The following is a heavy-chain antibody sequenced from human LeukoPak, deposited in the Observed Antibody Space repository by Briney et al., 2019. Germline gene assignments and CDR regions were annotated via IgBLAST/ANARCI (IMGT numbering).Heavy chain of an antibody. CDR3: AGQSTGSYYSPIDY. CDR1: GYTFTSYG. CDR2: VSTYNGNT. Sequence: ASVKVSCKASGYTFTSYGISWVRQAPGQGLEWMGWVSTYNGNTKYAQNLQGRVTTTTHTSTSTAYMELRSLRSDDTAMYYCAGQSTGSYYSPIDYWGQGTLVTVSS. V-gene: IGHV1-18*01. D-gene: IGHD1-26*01. J-gene: IGHJ4*02.